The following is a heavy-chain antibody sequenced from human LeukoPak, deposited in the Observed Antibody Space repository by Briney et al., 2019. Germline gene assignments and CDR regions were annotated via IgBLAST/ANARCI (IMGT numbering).Heavy chain of an antibody. D-gene: IGHD3-10*01. J-gene: IGHJ4*02. V-gene: IGHV3-33*01. Sequence: PGGSLRLFFGASGFTFSSHGMHWVRQGPGKGLEWVAVIWYDGSNKYYADSVKGRFTISRDNSKNTLYLQMNSLRVEDTAVYYCARDRVYGSGSSDYWGQGTLVTVSS. CDR1: GFTFSSHG. CDR3: ARDRVYGSGSSDY. CDR2: IWYDGSNK.